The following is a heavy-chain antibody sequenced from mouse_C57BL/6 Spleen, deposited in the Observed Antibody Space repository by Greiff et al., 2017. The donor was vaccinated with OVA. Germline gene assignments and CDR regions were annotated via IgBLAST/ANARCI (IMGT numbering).Heavy chain of an antibody. V-gene: IGHV5-4*01. D-gene: IGHD2-5*01. CDR3: AREDYSNLFDY. CDR2: ISDGGSYT. Sequence: EVKLVESGGGLVKPGGSLKLSCAASGFTFSSYAMSWVRQTPEKRLEWVATISDGGSYTYYPDNVKGRFTISRDNAKNNLYLQMSHLKSEDTAMYYCAREDYSNLFDYWGQGTTLTVSS. J-gene: IGHJ2*01. CDR1: GFTFSSYA.